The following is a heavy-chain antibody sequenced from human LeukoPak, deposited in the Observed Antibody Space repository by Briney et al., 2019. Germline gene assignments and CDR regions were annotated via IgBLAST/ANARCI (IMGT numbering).Heavy chain of an antibody. Sequence: SETLSLTCTVSGGSISSYYWSWIRQPPGKGLEWIGYIYYSGSTNYNPPLKSRVTISVDTSKNQFSLKLSSVTAADTAVYYCARGSPGGDAFDIWGQGTMVTVSS. CDR1: GGSISSYY. J-gene: IGHJ3*02. V-gene: IGHV4-59*01. CDR2: IYYSGST. D-gene: IGHD3-16*01. CDR3: ARGSPGGDAFDI.